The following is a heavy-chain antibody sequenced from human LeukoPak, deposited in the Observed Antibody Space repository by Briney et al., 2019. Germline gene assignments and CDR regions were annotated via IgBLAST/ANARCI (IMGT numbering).Heavy chain of an antibody. CDR2: INHSGST. CDR1: GGSFSGYY. V-gene: IGHV4-34*01. Sequence: SETLSLTCAVYGGSFSGYYWSWIRQPPGKGLEWIGEINHSGSTNYNPSLKSRVTISVDTSKNQFSLKLSSVTAADTAVYYCARLYRPPYSSGWYTTYNWFDPWGQGTLVTVSS. D-gene: IGHD6-19*01. J-gene: IGHJ5*02. CDR3: ARLYRPPYSSGWYTTYNWFDP.